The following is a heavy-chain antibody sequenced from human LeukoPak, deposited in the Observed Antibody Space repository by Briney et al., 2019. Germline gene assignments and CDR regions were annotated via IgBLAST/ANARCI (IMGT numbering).Heavy chain of an antibody. Sequence: GGSLGLSCAASGFTFSSYAMHWVRQAPGKGLEWVAVISYDGSNKYYADSVKGRFTISRDNSKNTLYLQMNSLRAEDTAVYYCARDLGVDTAMVLDYWGQGTLVTVSS. V-gene: IGHV3-30*04. CDR2: ISYDGSNK. D-gene: IGHD5-18*01. CDR1: GFTFSSYA. CDR3: ARDLGVDTAMVLDY. J-gene: IGHJ4*02.